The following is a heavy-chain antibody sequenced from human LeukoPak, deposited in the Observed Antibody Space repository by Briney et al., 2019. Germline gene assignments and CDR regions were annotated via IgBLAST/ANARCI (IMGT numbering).Heavy chain of an antibody. V-gene: IGHV4-59*08. D-gene: IGHD2-15*01. CDR3: ARISCSGGKCYLSAFDI. Sequence: NPSETLSLTCTVSGGSISSYYWSWIRQPPGKGLEWIGYIYYSGSTNYNPSLKSRVTISVDTSKNQFSLKLSSVTAADTAVYCCARISCSGGKCYLSAFDIWGQGTMVTVSS. J-gene: IGHJ3*02. CDR1: GGSISSYY. CDR2: IYYSGST.